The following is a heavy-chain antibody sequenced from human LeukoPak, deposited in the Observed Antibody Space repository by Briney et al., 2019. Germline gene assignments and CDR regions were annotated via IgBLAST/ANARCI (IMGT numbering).Heavy chain of an antibody. CDR2: IYTSGST. CDR3: ARGYSSSWLISGGAFDI. V-gene: IGHV4-4*07. J-gene: IGHJ3*02. Sequence: SETLSLTCTVSGGSISSYYWSWIRQPAGKGLEWIGRIYTSGSTNYNPSLKSRVTMSVDTSKNQFSLKLSSVTAADTAVYYCARGYSSSWLISGGAFDIWGRGTMVTVSS. D-gene: IGHD6-13*01. CDR1: GGSISSYY.